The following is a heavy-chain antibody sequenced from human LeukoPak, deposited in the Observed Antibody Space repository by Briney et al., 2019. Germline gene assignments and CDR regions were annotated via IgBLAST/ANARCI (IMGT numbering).Heavy chain of an antibody. CDR1: GGSVSSSGSY. CDR3: ARTYYGSENYYDY. D-gene: IGHD3-10*01. Sequence: SETLSLTCTVSGGSVSSSGSYWGWIRQPPGKGLEWIGSIYYSGTTYYNPSLKSRVTISVDTSKSQFSLKLTCVTAADTALYYCARTYYGSENYYDYWGQGILVTVSS. J-gene: IGHJ4*02. V-gene: IGHV4-39*01. CDR2: IYYSGTT.